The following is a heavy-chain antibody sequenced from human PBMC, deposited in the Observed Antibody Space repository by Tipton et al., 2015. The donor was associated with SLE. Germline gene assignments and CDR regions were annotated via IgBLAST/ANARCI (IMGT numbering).Heavy chain of an antibody. V-gene: IGHV4-39*07. D-gene: IGHD3-22*01. J-gene: IGHJ5*02. CDR2: VHHTGGN. Sequence: TLSLTCTVSGASISSSFYYWGWVRQPPGKGLEWVGEVHHTGGNNYNPSLRSRVTISMDTSKSQFSLTLKSVTAADTAVYFCARGELIEGFDPWGQGTLVTVAA. CDR1: GASISSSFYY. CDR3: ARGELIEGFDP.